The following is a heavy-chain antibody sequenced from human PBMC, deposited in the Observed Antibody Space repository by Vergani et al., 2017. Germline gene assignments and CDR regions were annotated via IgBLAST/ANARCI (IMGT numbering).Heavy chain of an antibody. CDR2: IKQDGSEK. CDR1: GFTFSSYW. Sequence: EVQLVESGGGLVQPGGSLRLSCAASGFTFSSYWMSWVRQAPGKGLEWVANIKQDGSEKYYVDSVKGRFTISTDNAKNSLYLQMNSLRAEDTAVYYCARDTPDYDLYYYYYMDVWGKGTTVTVSS. D-gene: IGHD3-3*01. J-gene: IGHJ6*03. CDR3: ARDTPDYDLYYYYYMDV. V-gene: IGHV3-7*01.